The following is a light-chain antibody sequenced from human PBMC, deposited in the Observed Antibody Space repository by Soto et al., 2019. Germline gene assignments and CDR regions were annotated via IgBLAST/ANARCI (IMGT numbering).Light chain of an antibody. Sequence: QSALTQPASVSGSPGQSITISCTGTSSDVGGYNYVSWYQQQPGKAPKLMIYEVSNRPSGVSNRFSGSKSGNTASLTISGLQAEDEAYYYCSSYTSSSTYVFGTGTKLTVL. J-gene: IGLJ1*01. V-gene: IGLV2-14*01. CDR2: EVS. CDR1: SSDVGGYNY. CDR3: SSYTSSSTYV.